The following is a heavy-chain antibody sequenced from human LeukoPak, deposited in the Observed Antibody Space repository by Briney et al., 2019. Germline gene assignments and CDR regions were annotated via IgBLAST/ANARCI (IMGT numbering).Heavy chain of an antibody. J-gene: IGHJ6*03. V-gene: IGHV4-59*01. Sequence: SETLSLTCTVSGGSISSYYWSWTRQPPGKGLEWIGYITYSGSTNYNPSLKSRVTISVDTSKNQFSLKLSSVTAADTAVYYCARDPGGDYYYYMDVWGKGTTVTVSS. CDR2: ITYSGST. CDR3: ARDPGGDYYYYMDV. D-gene: IGHD3-10*01. CDR1: GGSISSYY.